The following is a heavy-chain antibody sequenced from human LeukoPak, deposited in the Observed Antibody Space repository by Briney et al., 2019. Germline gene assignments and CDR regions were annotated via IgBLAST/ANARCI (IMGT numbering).Heavy chain of an antibody. Sequence: PSETLSLTCTVSGGSISSYYWSWIRQPPGKGLEWIGYLFHSGTPWYNPSLKSRVTISADTSKNQFFLTLDSTTAADTALYYCARRRGWKQQLVYFDIWGQGTLAIVSS. CDR2: LFHSGTP. CDR3: ARRRGWKQQLVYFDI. V-gene: IGHV4-59*08. J-gene: IGHJ4*02. D-gene: IGHD6-13*01. CDR1: GGSISSYY.